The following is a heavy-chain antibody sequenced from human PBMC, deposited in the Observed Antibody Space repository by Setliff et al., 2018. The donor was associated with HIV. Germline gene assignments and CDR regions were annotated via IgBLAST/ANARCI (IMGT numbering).Heavy chain of an antibody. J-gene: IGHJ2*01. CDR3: ARRASSHGPYWYFDL. V-gene: IGHV4-59*01. CDR1: GGSLNRYY. D-gene: IGHD2-2*01. Sequence: SETLSLTCSVSGGSLNRYYWSWIRQTPGKGLEWIGYIYYSGGANYNTHPSLKNRVTKLVDTSKNQFSLRLNSVSAADTAVYYCARRASSHGPYWYFDLWGRGTLVTVSS. CDR2: IYYSGGA.